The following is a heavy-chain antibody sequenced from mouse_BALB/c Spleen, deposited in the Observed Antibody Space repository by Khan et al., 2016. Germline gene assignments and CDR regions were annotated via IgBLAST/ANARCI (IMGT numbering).Heavy chain of an antibody. V-gene: IGHV14-3*02. CDR1: GFNIKDTY. D-gene: IGHD6-1*01. CDR2: IDPANGNT. J-gene: IGHJ3*01. Sequence: VQLKQSGAELVKPGASVKLSCTASGFNIKDTYMHWVKQRPEQGLEWIGRIDPANGNTKYDPKFQGKATITADTSSNTAYRQPSSLTSEDTAVYYCARGRTAFAYWGQGTLVTVSA. CDR3: ARGRTAFAY.